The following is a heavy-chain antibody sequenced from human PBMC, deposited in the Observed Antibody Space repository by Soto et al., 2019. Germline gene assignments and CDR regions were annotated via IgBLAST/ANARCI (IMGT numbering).Heavy chain of an antibody. CDR2: IYWDDDK. CDR3: AHRLTTNYDLWSGYYTSGPTGWFDP. CDR1: GFSLSTSGVG. V-gene: IGHV2-5*02. Sequence: QITLKESGPTLVKPTQTLTLTCTFSGFSLSTSGVGVGWIRQPPGKALEWLAFIYWDDDKRYSPSLKSRLTITKDTSNNQVVFTITNMAPVDTATYYCAHRLTTNYDLWSGYYTSGPTGWFDPWGEGTLVTVSS. J-gene: IGHJ5*02. D-gene: IGHD3-3*01.